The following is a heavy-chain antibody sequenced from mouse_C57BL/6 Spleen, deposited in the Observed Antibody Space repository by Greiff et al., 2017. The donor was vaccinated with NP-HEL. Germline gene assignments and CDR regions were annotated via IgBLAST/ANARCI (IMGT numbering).Heavy chain of an antibody. D-gene: IGHD4-1*01. J-gene: IGHJ3*01. CDR1: GFTFSDYG. Sequence: EVQLVESGGGLVKPGGSLKLSCAASGFTFSDYGMHWVRQAPEKGLEWVAYISSGSSTIYYADTVKGRFTISRDNAKNTLFLQMTRLRSEDTAMYYCARAGTAAWFACWGQGTLVTVSA. CDR3: ARAGTAAWFAC. CDR2: ISSGSSTI. V-gene: IGHV5-17*01.